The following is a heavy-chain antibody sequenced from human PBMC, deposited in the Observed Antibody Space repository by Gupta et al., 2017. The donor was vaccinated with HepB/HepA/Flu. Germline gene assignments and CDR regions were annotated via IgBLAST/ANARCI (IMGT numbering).Heavy chain of an antibody. V-gene: IGHV4-4*02. Sequence: VQLQQSGPGLLKPSGTLFLPCAVFCGSISSGNWWTWVRQAPGKGLEWIGEIHHSGSTTYNPSLKSRVTMSVDTSTNHLSLKVTSVTAADTAVYYCSTSWPLDYWGQRTLVTVSS. CDR1: CGSISSGNW. CDR3: STSWPLDY. J-gene: IGHJ4*02. CDR2: IHHSGST.